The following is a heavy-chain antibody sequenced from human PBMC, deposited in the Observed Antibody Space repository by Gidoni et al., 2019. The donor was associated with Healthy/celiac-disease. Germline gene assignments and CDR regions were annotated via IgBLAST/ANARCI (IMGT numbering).Heavy chain of an antibody. D-gene: IGHD6-13*01. Sequence: EVQLLESGGGLVQPGGSLSLSCAASGFPFSSYAMSWVRQAPGKGLEWVSAISVSGGRTYYADSVKGRFTISRDNSKNTLYLQMNSLRAEDTAVYYCAKDPGRAAAGYHFDYWGQGTLVTVSS. J-gene: IGHJ4*02. CDR3: AKDPGRAAAGYHFDY. CDR2: ISVSGGRT. V-gene: IGHV3-23*01. CDR1: GFPFSSYA.